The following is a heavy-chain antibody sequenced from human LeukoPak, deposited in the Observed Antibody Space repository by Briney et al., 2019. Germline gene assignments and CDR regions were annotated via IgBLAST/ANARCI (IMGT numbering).Heavy chain of an antibody. CDR3: ARVFGITMILGAFDI. V-gene: IGHV3-21*01. J-gene: IGHJ3*02. CDR2: ISSSSSYI. D-gene: IGHD3-22*01. Sequence: PGGSLRLSCAASGFTFSSYSMNWVRQAPGKGLEWVSSISSSSSYIYYADSVKGRFTISRDNAKNSLYLQMNSLRAEDTAVYYCARVFGITMILGAFDIWGQGTMVTVSS. CDR1: GFTFSSYS.